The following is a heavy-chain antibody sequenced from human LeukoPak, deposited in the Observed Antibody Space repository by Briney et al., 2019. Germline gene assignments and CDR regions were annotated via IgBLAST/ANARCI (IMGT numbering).Heavy chain of an antibody. V-gene: IGHV4-4*07. CDR2: IYTSGST. J-gene: IGHJ6*04. D-gene: IGHD6-13*01. Sequence: PSETLSLTCTVSGASISSYYWSWLRQPAGKGLEWIGRIYTSGSTNYNPSLKSRVTMSVDTSKNQFSLKLSSVTAADTAVYYCARDRPYEDPPRIAAPRMDVWGKGTTVTVSS. CDR1: GASISSYY. CDR3: ARDRPYEDPPRIAAPRMDV.